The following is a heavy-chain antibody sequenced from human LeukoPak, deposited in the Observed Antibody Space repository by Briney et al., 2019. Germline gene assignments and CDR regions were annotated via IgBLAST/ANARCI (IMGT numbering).Heavy chain of an antibody. CDR1: GFTFSSYS. V-gene: IGHV1-69*01. J-gene: IGHJ6*03. CDR3: ASSEPYYYYMDV. Sequence: GGSLRLSCAASGFTFSSYSMNWVRQAPGQGLEWMGGIIPIFGTANYAQKFQGRVTITADESTSTAYMELSSLRSEDTAVYYCASSEPYYYYMDVWGKGTTVTVSS. CDR2: IIPIFGTA.